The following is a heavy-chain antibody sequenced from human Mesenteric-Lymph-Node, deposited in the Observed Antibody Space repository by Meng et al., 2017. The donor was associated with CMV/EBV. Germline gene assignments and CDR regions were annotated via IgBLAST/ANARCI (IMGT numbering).Heavy chain of an antibody. CDR1: GYTFTSYD. CDR3: ARGARKGYCSGSSCYSSSPFDY. CDR2: MNPNSGNT. D-gene: IGHD2-15*01. V-gene: IGHV1-8*01. Sequence: ASVKVSCKASGYTFTSYDVNWVRRATGQGLEWMGWMNPNSGNTGYAQKFQGRVTMTRNTSINTAYMELSSLRSEDMAVYYCARGARKGYCSGSSCYSSSPFDYWGQGTLVTVSS. J-gene: IGHJ4*02.